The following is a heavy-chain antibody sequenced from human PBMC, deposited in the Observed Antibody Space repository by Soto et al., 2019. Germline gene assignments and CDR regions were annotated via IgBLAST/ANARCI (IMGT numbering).Heavy chain of an antibody. CDR3: AKGRPGELLGDY. Sequence: QVQLVESGGGVVQPGRSLRLSCAASGFTFSSYGMHWVRQAPGKGLEWVAVISYDGNNKYYADSVKGRFTISRDNSKNTLYLQMNSLRAEDTAVYYCAKGRPGELLGDYWGQGTLVTVSS. D-gene: IGHD1-26*01. CDR1: GFTFSSYG. V-gene: IGHV3-30*18. J-gene: IGHJ4*02. CDR2: ISYDGNNK.